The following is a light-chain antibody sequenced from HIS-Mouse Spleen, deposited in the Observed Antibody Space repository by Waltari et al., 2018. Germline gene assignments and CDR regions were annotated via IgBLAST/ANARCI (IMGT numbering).Light chain of an antibody. Sequence: DIQMTQSPSSLSASVGDRVTITCRASQGISNYLAWYQQKPGKVPKLLIYAASTLQSWVPSRFSGSGSGTDFTLTISSLQPEDVATYYCQKYNSAPVTLTFGGGTKVEIK. CDR2: AAS. V-gene: IGKV1-27*01. CDR1: QGISNY. J-gene: IGKJ4*01. CDR3: QKYNSAPVTLT.